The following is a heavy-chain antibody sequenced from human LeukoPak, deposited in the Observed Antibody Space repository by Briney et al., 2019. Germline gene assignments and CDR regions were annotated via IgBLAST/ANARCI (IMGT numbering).Heavy chain of an antibody. Sequence: PGGSLRLSCAASGFTFNNAWMNWVRQTPGKGLEWVGRIKSNTHSGTTDYAAPVKGRFTISRDDSKNTLYLQMNSLKTEDTAVYYCTTTIFVVLVTDLHYWGQGTLVTVSS. D-gene: IGHD2-15*01. V-gene: IGHV3-15*01. CDR2: IKSNTHSGTT. CDR1: GFTFNNAW. J-gene: IGHJ4*02. CDR3: TTTIFVVLVTDLHY.